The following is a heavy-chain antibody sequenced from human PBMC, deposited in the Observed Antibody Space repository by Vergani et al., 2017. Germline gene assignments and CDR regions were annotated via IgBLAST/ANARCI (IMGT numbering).Heavy chain of an antibody. CDR3: TSLPASVDY. CDR2: IKSKSDGGRT. J-gene: IGHJ4*02. Sequence: EVQLVEAGGGLVKPGGSLRLSCAASGFTFSNDWMRWVRQAPGKGLEWVGRIKSKSDGGRTDYAAPVQGRFTISRDDYKNTLYLQMNSLNTEDTAVYYCTSLPASVDYWGQGTLVIVSS. V-gene: IGHV3-15*01. D-gene: IGHD2-2*01. CDR1: GFTFSNDW.